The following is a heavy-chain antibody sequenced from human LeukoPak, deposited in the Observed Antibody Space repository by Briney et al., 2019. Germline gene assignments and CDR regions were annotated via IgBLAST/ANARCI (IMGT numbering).Heavy chain of an antibody. J-gene: IGHJ2*01. V-gene: IGHV1-2*04. Sequence: ASVKVSCKASGDTFTGYYMHWVRQAPGQGLEWMGWINPNSGGTNYAQKFQGWVTMTRDTSISTVYMELSRLRSDDTAVYYCARDRWPYWYFDLWGCGTLVTVSS. CDR2: INPNSGGT. D-gene: IGHD6-13*01. CDR3: ARDRWPYWYFDL. CDR1: GDTFTGYY.